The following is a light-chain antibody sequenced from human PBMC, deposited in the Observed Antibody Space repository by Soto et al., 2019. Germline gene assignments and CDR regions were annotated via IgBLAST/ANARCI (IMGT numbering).Light chain of an antibody. V-gene: IGLV2-8*01. CDR3: SSYAGINILYI. CDR2: EVS. Sequence: QSALTQPPSASGSPGQSVTISCTGTSRDVGGYDCVSWYQQHPGKAPKLMMYEVSKRPSGVPDRFSGSKSGNTASLTVSGLQPEDEADYYCSSYAGINILYIFGTGTKLTVL. CDR1: SRDVGGYDC. J-gene: IGLJ1*01.